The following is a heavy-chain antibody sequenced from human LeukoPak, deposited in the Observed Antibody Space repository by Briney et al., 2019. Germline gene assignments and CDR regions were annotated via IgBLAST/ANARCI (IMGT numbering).Heavy chain of an antibody. V-gene: IGHV4-59*01. CDR2: IYYSGST. D-gene: IGHD2-21*02. CDR3: ASARDWGPART. J-gene: IGHJ5*02. CDR1: GGSISSYY. Sequence: SETLSLTCTVSGGSISSYYWIWSRQPPGKGLEWIGYIYYSGSTNYNPSLKSRVTISVDTSKNQFSLKLSSVTAADTAVCYCASARDWGPARTWGQGTLVTVSS.